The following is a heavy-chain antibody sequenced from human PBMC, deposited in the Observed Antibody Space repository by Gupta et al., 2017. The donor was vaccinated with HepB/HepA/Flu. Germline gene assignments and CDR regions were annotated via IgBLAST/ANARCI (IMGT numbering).Heavy chain of an antibody. D-gene: IGHD3-16*01. Sequence: GLEWVSGISLNSGTIDYADSVKSRFAISRDNAKNSLFLQMNSLRPEDTALYYCVKDILGGRGGMDVWGQGTTVIVSS. CDR3: VKDILGGRGGMDV. J-gene: IGHJ6*02. V-gene: IGHV3-9*01. CDR2: ISLNSGTI.